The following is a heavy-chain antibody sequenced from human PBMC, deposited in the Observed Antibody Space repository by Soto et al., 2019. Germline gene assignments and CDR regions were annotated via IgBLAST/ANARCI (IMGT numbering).Heavy chain of an antibody. J-gene: IGHJ5*02. CDR1: GFTFSSYA. Sequence: PGGSLRLSCAASGFTFSSYAMSWVRQAPGKGLEWVSAISGSGGSTYYADSVKGRFTTSKDNSKNTLYLQMNSLRAEDTAVYYCAKVLGRLGSSSWYWFDPWGQGTLVTVSS. CDR3: AKVLGRLGSSSWYWFDP. V-gene: IGHV3-23*01. D-gene: IGHD6-13*01. CDR2: ISGSGGST.